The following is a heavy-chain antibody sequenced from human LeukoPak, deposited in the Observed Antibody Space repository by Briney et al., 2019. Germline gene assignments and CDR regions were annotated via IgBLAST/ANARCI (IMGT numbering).Heavy chain of an antibody. CDR3: ARVRGAAAGTWLSYYYYMDV. Sequence: PSETLSLPSSVSGGSISSYYWSWIRQRPGKELEWIGYIYYSGTTNSNTSLKRGATITVDTTNNEFTLMLSSVTAADTAVYYCARVRGAAAGTWLSYYYYMDVWGKGTTVTVSS. V-gene: IGHV4-59*01. CDR2: IYYSGTT. D-gene: IGHD6-13*01. J-gene: IGHJ6*03. CDR1: GGSISSYY.